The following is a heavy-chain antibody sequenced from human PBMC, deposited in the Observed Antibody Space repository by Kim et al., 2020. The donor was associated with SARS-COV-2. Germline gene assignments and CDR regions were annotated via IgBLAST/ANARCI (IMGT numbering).Heavy chain of an antibody. CDR3: ARGLTSREGWVNWFDP. CDR1: GGSISSSSRY. V-gene: IGHV4-39*01. CDR2: ISYSGST. Sequence: SETLSLTCTVSGGSISSSSRYWGWIRQPPGKGLEWIGHISYSGSTYYNPSLKSRVTISVDTSKNQFSLRLTSVSAADTAVYYCARGLTSREGWVNWFDP. J-gene: IGHJ5*02.